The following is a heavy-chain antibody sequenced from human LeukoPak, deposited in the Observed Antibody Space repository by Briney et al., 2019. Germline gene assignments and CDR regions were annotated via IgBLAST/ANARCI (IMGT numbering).Heavy chain of an antibody. CDR2: ISSSSSSYI. CDR3: ARDSTTIFALDY. CDR1: GFTFSSYS. J-gene: IGHJ4*02. D-gene: IGHD3-3*01. V-gene: IGHV3-21*01. Sequence: GGSLRLSCAASGFTFSSYSMNWVRQAPGKGLEWVSSISSSSSSYIYYADSVKGRFTISRDNAKNSLYLQMNSLRAEDTAVYYCARDSTTIFALDYWGQGTLVTVSS.